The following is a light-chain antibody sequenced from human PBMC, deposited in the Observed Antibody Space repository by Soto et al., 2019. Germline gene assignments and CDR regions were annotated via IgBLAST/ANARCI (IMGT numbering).Light chain of an antibody. V-gene: IGKV2-28*01. Sequence: DIVMTKSPLSLPVTPGEPASISCRSSQSLLLSNGYNYLDWYLQKPGQSPQLLIYLGSNRASGVPDRFSGSGSGTDFTLKISRVEAEDVGVYYCMQALQTPPYTFGQGTKLEIK. CDR1: QSLLLSNGYNY. CDR3: MQALQTPPYT. CDR2: LGS. J-gene: IGKJ2*01.